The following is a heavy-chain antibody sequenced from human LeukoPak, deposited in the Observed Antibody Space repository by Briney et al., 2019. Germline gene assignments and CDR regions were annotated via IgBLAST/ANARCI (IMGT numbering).Heavy chain of an antibody. CDR2: ISGSGGST. D-gene: IGHD3-9*01. V-gene: IGHV3-23*01. J-gene: IGHJ3*02. CDR1: GFTFSSYA. Sequence: GGSLRLSCAASGFTFSSYAMSWVRQAPGKGLEWVSAISGSGGSTYYADSVKGRFTISRDTSKNTLYLQMNSLRAEDTAVYYCAKDPPIFDWLFQPDDAFDIWGQGTMVTVSS. CDR3: AKDPPIFDWLFQPDDAFDI.